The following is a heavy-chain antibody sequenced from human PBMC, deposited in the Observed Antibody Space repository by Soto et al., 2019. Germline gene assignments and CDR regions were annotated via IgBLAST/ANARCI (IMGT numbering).Heavy chain of an antibody. CDR1: GFTISGKKY. D-gene: IGHD1-1*01. CDR2: LYDVDGS. V-gene: IGHV3-53*01. J-gene: IGHJ3*01. Sequence: DVQLVESGGGLIQRGESLRLSCVAFGFTISGKKYVAWVRQAPGKGLEWVSALYDVDGSFYADSVKGRFTTSSDSSKTTVYLQMNDLRPDDTAVYYCATWHEREHAYDVWGQGTTVTVSS. CDR3: ATWHEREHAYDV.